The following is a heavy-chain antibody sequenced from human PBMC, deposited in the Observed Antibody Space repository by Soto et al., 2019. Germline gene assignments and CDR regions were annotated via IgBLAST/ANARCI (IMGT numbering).Heavy chain of an antibody. CDR3: ARVNSVPARVPAAMDDGY. Sequence: QVQLVQSGAEVKKPGASVKVSCKASGYTFTSYGISWVRQAPGQGLEWMGWISAYNGNTNYAQKLQGRVTMTTDTSTSTDDMELRSLRSDDTAVYYCARVNSVPARVPAAMDDGYWGQGTLVTVSS. CDR2: ISAYNGNT. D-gene: IGHD2-2*01. V-gene: IGHV1-18*01. CDR1: GYTFTSYG. J-gene: IGHJ4*02.